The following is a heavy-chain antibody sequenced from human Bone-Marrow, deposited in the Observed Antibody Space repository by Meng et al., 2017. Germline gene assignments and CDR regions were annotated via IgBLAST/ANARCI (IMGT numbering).Heavy chain of an antibody. CDR3: ARVGVVVITPNWFDP. J-gene: IGHJ5*02. V-gene: IGHV4-34*01. CDR1: GWSFSGYY. D-gene: IGHD3-22*01. CDR2: SNHSVST. Sequence: QVQLHLWGAGPLKPSLTLSPACAAYGWSFSGYYWGWLRQPPGKGLEWIGESNHSVSTNYNPSLKSRVTISVDTSKNQFSLKLSSVTAADTAVYYCARVGVVVITPNWFDPWGQGTLVTVSS.